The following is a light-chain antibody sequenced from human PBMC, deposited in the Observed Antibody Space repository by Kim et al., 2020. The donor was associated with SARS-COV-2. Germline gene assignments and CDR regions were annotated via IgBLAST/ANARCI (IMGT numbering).Light chain of an antibody. CDR1: QSVSSNY. CDR3: QQYGSSPVT. V-gene: IGKV3-20*01. Sequence: EIVLTQSPGTLSLSPGEGATLSCRASQSVSSNYLAWYQQKPGQAPRLLIYGTSSRATGIPDRFSGSGSGTDFTLTISRLEPEDFAFYYCQQYGSSPVTFGGGTKVDIK. CDR2: GTS. J-gene: IGKJ4*01.